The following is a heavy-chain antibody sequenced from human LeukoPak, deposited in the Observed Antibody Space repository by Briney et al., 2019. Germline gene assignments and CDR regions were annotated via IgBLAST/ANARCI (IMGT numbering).Heavy chain of an antibody. CDR3: ARGWSGSSWYARPYDWFDP. CDR1: GYTFTSYD. V-gene: IGHV1-8*01. D-gene: IGHD6-13*01. J-gene: IGHJ5*02. CDR2: MNPNSGNT. Sequence: ASVKVSCKASGYTFTSYDINWVRQATGQGLEWMGWMNPNSGNTGYAQKFQGRVTMTRNTSISTAYMELSSLRSEDTAVYYCARGWSGSSWYARPYDWFDPWGQGTLVTVSS.